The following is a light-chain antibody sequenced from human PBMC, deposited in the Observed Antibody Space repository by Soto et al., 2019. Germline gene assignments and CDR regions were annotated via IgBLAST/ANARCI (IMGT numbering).Light chain of an antibody. CDR2: GAS. CDR1: QSVSSSY. J-gene: IGKJ1*01. V-gene: IGKV3-20*01. Sequence: EIVLTQSPGTLSLSPGERATLSCRAIQSVSSSYLAWYQQKPGQAPRLLIYGASSRATGIPDRFSGSGSGTDFTLTISRLEPEDFAVYYCLQYGSLPWTFGQGTKV. CDR3: LQYGSLPWT.